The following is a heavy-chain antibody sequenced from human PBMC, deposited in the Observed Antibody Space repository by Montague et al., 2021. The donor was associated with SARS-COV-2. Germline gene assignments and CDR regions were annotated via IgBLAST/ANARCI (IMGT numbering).Heavy chain of an antibody. V-gene: IGHV4-34*01. Sequence: SETLSLTCAVHGGSFSTYSWNWIRQPPGKGLEWIGDIYHSGSTNYNPSLKSRVTISADTSKNQFSLKLTSVAAADTAVYYCARLGDGVVPSPILEVGPYCPYGYIDVWGQGTPVTVSS. D-gene: IGHD2-2*02. CDR3: ARLGDGVVPSPILEVGPYCPYGYIDV. CDR1: GGSFSTYS. CDR2: IYHSGST. J-gene: IGHJ4*02.